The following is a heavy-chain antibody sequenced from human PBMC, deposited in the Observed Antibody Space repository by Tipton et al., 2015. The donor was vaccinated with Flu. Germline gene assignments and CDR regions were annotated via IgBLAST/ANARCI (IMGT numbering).Heavy chain of an antibody. D-gene: IGHD5-18*01. CDR3: ASGNTATDY. CDR2: IYYSGST. J-gene: IGHJ4*02. V-gene: IGHV4-39*01. CDR1: GGSISSSSYY. Sequence: LRLSCTVSGGSISSSSYYWGWIRQPPGKGLEWIGSIYYSGSTYYNPSLKSRVTISVDTSKNKFSLKLSSVTAADTAVYYCASGNTATDYWGQGTLVTVSS.